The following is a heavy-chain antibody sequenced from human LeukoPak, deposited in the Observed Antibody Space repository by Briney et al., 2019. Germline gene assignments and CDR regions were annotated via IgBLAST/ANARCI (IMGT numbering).Heavy chain of an antibody. J-gene: IGHJ5*01. Sequence: GGSLRLSCAASGFTFSNYALTWVRQAPGKGLEWVSTISGSGDRTYYSDSVKVRFTISRDNAKDTLFLQMSSLRAEDTAFYCAKDLYDYGDYRFLDSWGQGTLVTVSS. D-gene: IGHD4-17*01. CDR3: AKDLYDYGDYRFLDS. CDR2: ISGSGDRT. CDR1: GFTFSNYA. V-gene: IGHV3-23*01.